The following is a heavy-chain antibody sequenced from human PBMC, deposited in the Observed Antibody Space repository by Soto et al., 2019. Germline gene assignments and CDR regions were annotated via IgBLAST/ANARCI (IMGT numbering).Heavy chain of an antibody. J-gene: IGHJ4*02. D-gene: IGHD1-7*01. CDR1: GFTFSSYA. CDR3: AEGTRGYFDY. CDR2: ISYDGSNK. Sequence: PGGSLRLSCAASGFTFSSYAMHWVRQAPGKGLEWVAVISYDGSNKYYADSVKGRFTISRDNSKNTLYLQMNSLRAEDTAMYYSAEGTRGYFDYCGQGTLVTVSS. V-gene: IGHV3-30-3*02.